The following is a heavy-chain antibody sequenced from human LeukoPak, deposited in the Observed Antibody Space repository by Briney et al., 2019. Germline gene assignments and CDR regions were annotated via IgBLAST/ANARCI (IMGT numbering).Heavy chain of an antibody. Sequence: GASVKVSCKASGYTFPGYYMHWVRQAPGQGLEWMGLITPNSGSTTYAQQFQGRVTMTRDTSISTAYMELSRLKSDDTPVYYCAREWGHYDSTDFYAAGNAFDIWGQGTMVTVSS. CDR2: ITPNSGST. CDR1: GYTFPGYY. D-gene: IGHD3-22*01. V-gene: IGHV1-2*02. J-gene: IGHJ3*02. CDR3: AREWGHYDSTDFYAAGNAFDI.